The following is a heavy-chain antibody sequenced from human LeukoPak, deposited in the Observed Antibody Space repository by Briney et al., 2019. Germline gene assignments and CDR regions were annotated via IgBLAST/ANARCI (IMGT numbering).Heavy chain of an antibody. J-gene: IGHJ6*03. CDR3: ACRGGSYSHYYYYMDV. V-gene: IGHV4-38-2*02. Sequence: SETLSLACTVSGYSISSGYYWGWIRQPPGKGLEWIGSIYYSGSTYYNPSLKSRVTISVDTSKNQFSLKLSSVTAADTAVYYCACRGGSYSHYYYYMDVWGKGTTVTVSS. CDR2: IYYSGST. D-gene: IGHD1-26*01. CDR1: GYSISSGYY.